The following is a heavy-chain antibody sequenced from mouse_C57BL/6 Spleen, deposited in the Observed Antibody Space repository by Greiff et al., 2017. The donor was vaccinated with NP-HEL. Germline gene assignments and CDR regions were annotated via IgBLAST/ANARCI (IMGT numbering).Heavy chain of an antibody. D-gene: IGHD2-4*01. CDR2: IYPGSGSP. CDR3: ARGDYEYDPGLYAMDY. J-gene: IGHJ4*01. CDR1: GYTFTSYW. Sequence: QVQLQQPGAELVKPGASVKMSCKASGYTFTSYWITWVKQRPGQGLEWIGDIYPGSGSPNYNEKFKSKATLTVDTSSSTAYMQLSSLTSEDSAVYYCARGDYEYDPGLYAMDYWGQGTSVTVSS. V-gene: IGHV1-55*01.